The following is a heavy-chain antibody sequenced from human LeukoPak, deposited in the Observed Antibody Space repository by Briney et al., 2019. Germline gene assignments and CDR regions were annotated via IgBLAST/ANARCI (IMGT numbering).Heavy chain of an antibody. D-gene: IGHD1-26*01. CDR2: INHSGST. J-gene: IGHJ6*03. CDR3: AGIVGATRSYYYYYMDV. V-gene: IGHV4-34*08. CDR1: GFTFSSYS. Sequence: PGGSLRLSCAASGFTFSSYSMNWVRQAPGKGLEWIGEINHSGSTNYNPSLKSRVTISVDTSKNQFSLKLSSVTAADTAVYYCAGIVGATRSYYYYYMDVWGKGTTVTVSS.